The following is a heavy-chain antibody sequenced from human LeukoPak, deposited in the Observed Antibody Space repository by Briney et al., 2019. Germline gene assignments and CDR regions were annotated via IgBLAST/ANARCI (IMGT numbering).Heavy chain of an antibody. CDR2: IKQDGSEK. Sequence: PGGSLRLSCAASGFIFSTYSMNWVRQAPGKGLEWVANIKQDGSEKYYVDSVKGRFTISRDNAKNSLYLQMNSLRAEDTAVYYCAREGSGFDFDYWGQGTLVTVSS. D-gene: IGHD3-22*01. V-gene: IGHV3-7*01. J-gene: IGHJ4*02. CDR1: GFIFSTYS. CDR3: AREGSGFDFDY.